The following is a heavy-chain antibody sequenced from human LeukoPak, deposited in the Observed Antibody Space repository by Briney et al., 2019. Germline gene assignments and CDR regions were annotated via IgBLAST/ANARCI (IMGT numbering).Heavy chain of an antibody. J-gene: IGHJ2*01. V-gene: IGHV4-39*01. CDR3: GVRGVIMADFDL. Sequence: PSETLSLTCTVSGGSISSSSYYWGWIRQPPGKGLEWIGSIYYSGSTYYNPSLKSRVTISVDTSKNQFSLKLSSVTAADTAVYYCGVRGVIMADFDLWGRGTLVTVSS. CDR2: IYYSGST. CDR1: GGSISSSSYY. D-gene: IGHD3-10*01.